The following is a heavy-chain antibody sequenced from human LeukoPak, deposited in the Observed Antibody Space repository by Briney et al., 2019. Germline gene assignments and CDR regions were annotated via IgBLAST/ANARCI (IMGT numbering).Heavy chain of an antibody. D-gene: IGHD3-10*01. CDR3: ARSDGSGSPSDY. J-gene: IGHJ4*02. CDR2: IYPGDSDT. V-gene: IGHV5-51*01. Sequence: KDGESLKISCKGSGYSFTGYRIAWVRQMPGKGLEWMGIIYPGDSDTRYSPSLQGQVTISADKSISTAYLQWSSLKASDTAMYYCARSDGSGSPSDYWGQGTLVTVSS. CDR1: GYSFTGYR.